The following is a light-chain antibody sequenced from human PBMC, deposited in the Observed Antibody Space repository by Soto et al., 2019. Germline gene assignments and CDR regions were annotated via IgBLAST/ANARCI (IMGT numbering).Light chain of an antibody. CDR3: QQANSFPRT. CDR2: AAS. Sequence: IQMTQSPSYVSSSLGDRVTITCRASQDIRNWLAWYQQKPGKAPKLLIYAASNLQSGVPSRFSGSGSGTDFSLTISSLQPEDFATYYCQQANSFPRTFGQRTKVAIK. CDR1: QDIRNW. J-gene: IGKJ1*01. V-gene: IGKV1-12*01.